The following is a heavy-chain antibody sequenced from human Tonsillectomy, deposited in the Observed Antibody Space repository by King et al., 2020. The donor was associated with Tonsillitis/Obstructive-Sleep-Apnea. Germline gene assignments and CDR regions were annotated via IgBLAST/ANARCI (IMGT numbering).Heavy chain of an antibody. D-gene: IGHD3-22*01. CDR3: ARSYYDSRRQFDY. J-gene: IGHJ4*02. CDR2: ISGSSNYI. Sequence: VQLVESGGGLVKPGGSLRLSCAASGFTFSSYSMDWGRQAPGKGLEWVSSISGSSNYIYYTDSVKGRFTISRDNAKNSLFLQMNSLRAEDTAVYYCARSYYDSRRQFDYWGQGTLVTVSS. CDR1: GFTFSSYS. V-gene: IGHV3-21*01.